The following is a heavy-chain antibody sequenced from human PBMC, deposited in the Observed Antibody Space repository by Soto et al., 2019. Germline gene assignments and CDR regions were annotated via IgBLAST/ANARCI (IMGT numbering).Heavy chain of an antibody. Sequence: EVQLVESGGGLVQPGGSLRLSCAASGFTFRSYWMSWVRQAPGKGLEWVANIKQDGSEKYYVDSVKGRFTISRDKAKNSLYLQMNSLRAEDTAVYYCARFKACDIWGQGTMVTVSS. CDR1: GFTFRSYW. CDR3: ARFKACDI. J-gene: IGHJ3*02. CDR2: IKQDGSEK. V-gene: IGHV3-7*03.